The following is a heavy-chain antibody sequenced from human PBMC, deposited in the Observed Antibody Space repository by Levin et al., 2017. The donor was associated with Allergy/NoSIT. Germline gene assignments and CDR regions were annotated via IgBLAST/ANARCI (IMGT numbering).Heavy chain of an antibody. CDR1: GFTFTGYG. CDR2: INTYTGNT. J-gene: IGHJ4*02. V-gene: IGHV3-21*01. CDR3: AGERGVVADFRHFDY. Sequence: GGSLRLSCSASGFTFTGYGFNWVRQAPGKGLEWVSSINTYTGNTAYSGSVKGRFTISRDNARNSVYLQMNSLRVEDTAVYYCAGERGVVADFRHFDYWGQGTLVTISS. D-gene: IGHD2-21*01.